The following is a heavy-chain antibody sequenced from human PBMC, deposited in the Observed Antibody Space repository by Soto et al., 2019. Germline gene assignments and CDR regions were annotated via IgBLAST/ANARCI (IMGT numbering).Heavy chain of an antibody. D-gene: IGHD3-10*01. CDR1: GFTFSSFS. V-gene: IGHV3-64D*06. CDR3: VKSRGGANHDFFD. CDR2: VSSDGGRI. J-gene: IGHJ4*02. Sequence: GGSLRLSCSASGFTFSSFSMHWVRQSPGKGLEYVSHVSSDGGRIYYADSVKGRFTTSRDNSKNMLYLQMSSLRPDDSAVYYCVKSRGGANHDFFDWGQGTLVTVSS.